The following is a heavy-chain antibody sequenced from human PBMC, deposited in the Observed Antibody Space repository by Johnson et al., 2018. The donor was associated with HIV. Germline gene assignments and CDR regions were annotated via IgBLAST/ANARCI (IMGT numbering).Heavy chain of an antibody. CDR1: GFTFSSYW. J-gene: IGHJ3*02. CDR2: IKQDASEK. V-gene: IGHV3-7*01. D-gene: IGHD4-11*01. CDR3: ARDDDYSKVRAFDI. Sequence: VQLVESGGGLVKPGGSLRLSCVASGFTFSSYWMSWVRQAPGKGLECVANIKQDASEKYYVDSLKGRFTISRDNAKNSLYLQMNSLRAEDTAVYYCARDDDYSKVRAFDIWGQGTMVTVSS.